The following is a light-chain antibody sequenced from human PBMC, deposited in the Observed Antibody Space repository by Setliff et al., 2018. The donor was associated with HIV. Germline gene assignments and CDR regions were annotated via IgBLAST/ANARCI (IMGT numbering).Light chain of an antibody. V-gene: IGLV2-14*01. Sequence: QSALAQPASVSGSPGQSITISCTGTSSDVGGYNYASWFQQRPGKAPKLIIFNVNKRPSGVSNRFSGSESGNTASLTISGLQAEDEADYYCSSYTSSSTFYVFGTGTKVTVL. CDR3: SSYTSSSTFYV. CDR2: NVN. J-gene: IGLJ1*01. CDR1: SSDVGGYNY.